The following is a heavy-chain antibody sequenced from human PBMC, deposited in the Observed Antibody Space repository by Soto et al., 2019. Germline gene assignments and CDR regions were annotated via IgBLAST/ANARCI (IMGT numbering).Heavy chain of an antibody. D-gene: IGHD6-25*01. Sequence: QVQLVESGGGVVQPGRSLRLSCAASGFTFSSYGMHWVRQAPGKGLEWAAVIWYDGSNKYYADSVKGRFTISRDNSKNTLYLQMNSLRAEDTAVYYCARDLMYSSGSYYYGMDVWGQGTTVSVSS. V-gene: IGHV3-33*01. CDR1: GFTFSSYG. J-gene: IGHJ6*02. CDR3: ARDLMYSSGSYYYGMDV. CDR2: IWYDGSNK.